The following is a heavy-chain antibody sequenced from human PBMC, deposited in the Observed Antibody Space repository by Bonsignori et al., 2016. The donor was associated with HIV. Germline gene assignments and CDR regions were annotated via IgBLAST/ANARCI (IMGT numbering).Heavy chain of an antibody. D-gene: IGHD4-17*01. V-gene: IGHV1-2*02. CDR3: VRDMRSGDRGDY. J-gene: IGHJ4*02. CDR1: GYTFIVYY. CDR2: VDPNSGGT. Sequence: QVQLVQSGAEVRKPGASVKVSCKTSGYTFIVYYIYWVRQVPGQGLEWVGWVDPNSGGTNSAQKFQGRVSMTSDTSISTVYMELSSLTSDDTAMYYCVRDMRSGDRGDYWGQGT.